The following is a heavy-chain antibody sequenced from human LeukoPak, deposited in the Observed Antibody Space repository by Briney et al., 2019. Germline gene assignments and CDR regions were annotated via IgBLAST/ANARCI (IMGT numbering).Heavy chain of an antibody. Sequence: ASVKVSCKASGYTFTSYGISWVRQAPGQGLEWMGWISGYNGNTNYAQILQGRVTMTTDTSTSTAYLELRSLRSDDTAVYYCARDVRYYDFWSGYYGFDYWGQGTLVTVSS. CDR3: ARDVRYYDFWSGYYGFDY. J-gene: IGHJ4*02. CDR2: ISGYNGNT. CDR1: GYTFTSYG. D-gene: IGHD3-3*01. V-gene: IGHV1-18*01.